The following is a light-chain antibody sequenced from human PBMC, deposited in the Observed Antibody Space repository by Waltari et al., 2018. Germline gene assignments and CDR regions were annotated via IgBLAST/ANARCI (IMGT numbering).Light chain of an antibody. CDR2: DAS. Sequence: EIVMTQSPAPLSVSPGERATPSCRASQSVSSNLAWYQQKPGQAPRLLIYDASTRATGIPARFSGSGSGTEFTLTISSLQSEDFAVYYCQQYNNWPGTFGQGTKLEIK. J-gene: IGKJ2*01. CDR3: QQYNNWPGT. CDR1: QSVSSN. V-gene: IGKV3-15*01.